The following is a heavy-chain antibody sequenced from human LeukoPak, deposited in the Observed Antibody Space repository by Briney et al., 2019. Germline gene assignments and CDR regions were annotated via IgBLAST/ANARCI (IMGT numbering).Heavy chain of an antibody. CDR2: ISSDSANI. J-gene: IGHJ4*02. CDR1: GFTFSING. CDR3: ARDGSGSGDI. D-gene: IGHD2-15*01. Sequence: GGCLRLSCAASGFTFSINGMNWVRQAPGKGLEWVSSISSDSANIYHTDSVKGRFTTSRDNAKNSVYLQMNSLTAEDTAVYYCARDGSGSGDIWGPGTLVTVSS. V-gene: IGHV3-21*06.